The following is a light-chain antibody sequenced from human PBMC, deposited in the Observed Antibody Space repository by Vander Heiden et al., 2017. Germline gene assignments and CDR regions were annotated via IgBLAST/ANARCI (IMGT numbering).Light chain of an antibody. V-gene: IGLV1-36*01. CDR3: AAWDDSLNAVV. CDR2: DDD. Sequence: QSVLTQPSSVSEAPRQRVSISCSGSSSNVGNNAVNWYQQLPGKAPKLLIYDDDLLPSGVSDRFSGSKSGTSASLAISGLQSEDEADYYCAAWDDSLNAVVFGGGTKLTVL. J-gene: IGLJ2*01. CDR1: SSNVGNNA.